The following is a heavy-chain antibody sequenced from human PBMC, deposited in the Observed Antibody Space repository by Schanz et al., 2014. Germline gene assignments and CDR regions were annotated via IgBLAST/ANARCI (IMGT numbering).Heavy chain of an antibody. CDR2: IWYDGSNK. D-gene: IGHD5-12*01. CDR1: GFTFSSYG. Sequence: QVQLVESGGGVVQPGRSLRLSCAASGFTFSSYGMHWVRQAPGKGLEWVAIIWYDGSNKYYADSVKGRFTMSRDNSKKTIYLRLKDPRIEDTAAYYCSGPHDGYDEFDSWGPGTLVTVSS. CDR3: SGPHDGYDEFDS. V-gene: IGHV3-33*01. J-gene: IGHJ4*02.